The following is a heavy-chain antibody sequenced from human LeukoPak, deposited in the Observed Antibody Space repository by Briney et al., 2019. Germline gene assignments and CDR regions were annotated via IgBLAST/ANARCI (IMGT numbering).Heavy chain of an antibody. CDR2: IYYSGST. CDR1: GGSYSGYY. Sequence: RPSETLSLTCAVYGGSYSGYYWSWIRQPPGKGLEWIGYIYYSGSTNYNPSLKSRVTISVDTSKNQFSLKLSSVTAADTAVYYCARDAYGSGSYSDWGQGTLVTVSS. CDR3: ARDAYGSGSYSD. V-gene: IGHV4-59*01. D-gene: IGHD3-10*01. J-gene: IGHJ4*02.